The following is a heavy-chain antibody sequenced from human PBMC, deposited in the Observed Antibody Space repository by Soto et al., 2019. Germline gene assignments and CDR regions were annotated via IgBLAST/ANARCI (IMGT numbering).Heavy chain of an antibody. V-gene: IGHV1-69*13. D-gene: IGHD5-18*01. CDR1: GGGFSSYA. CDR3: ARVKGGYSYGSRYYYYGMDV. J-gene: IGHJ6*02. CDR2: IIPIFGTA. Sequence: SVRGSCKASGGGFSSYAISWVRQAPGQGLEWMGGIIPIFGTANYAQKFQGRVTITAVESTSTAYMELSSLRSEDTVVYFCARVKGGYSYGSRYYYYGMDVWGQGTTVTVSS.